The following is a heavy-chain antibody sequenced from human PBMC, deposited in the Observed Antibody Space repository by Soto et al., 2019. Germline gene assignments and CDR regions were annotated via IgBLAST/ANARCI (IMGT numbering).Heavy chain of an antibody. CDR3: ARVALAVAGTNYYYSGMDF. D-gene: IGHD6-19*01. CDR2: IIPIFGTA. J-gene: IGHJ6*02. Sequence: GASVKVSCKASGGTFSSYAISWVRQAPGQGLEWMGGIIPIFGTANYAQKFQGRVTITADESTSTAYMELSSLRSEDTAVYYCARVALAVAGTNYYYSGMDFWGQGTTVTVSS. V-gene: IGHV1-69*13. CDR1: GGTFSSYA.